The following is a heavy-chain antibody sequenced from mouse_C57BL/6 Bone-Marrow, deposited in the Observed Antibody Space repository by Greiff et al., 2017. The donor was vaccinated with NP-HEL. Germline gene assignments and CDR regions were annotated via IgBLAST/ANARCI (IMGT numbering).Heavy chain of an antibody. Sequence: EVKLQESGAELVRPGASVKLSCTASGFNIKDYYMHWVKQRPEQGLEWIGRIDPEDGDTEYAPKVQGKATMTADTSSNTAYLQLSSLTSEDTAVYYCTTYYCNYDGFAYWGQGTLVTVSA. J-gene: IGHJ3*01. CDR3: TTYYCNYDGFAY. D-gene: IGHD2-1*01. CDR1: GFNIKDYY. V-gene: IGHV14-1*01. CDR2: IDPEDGDT.